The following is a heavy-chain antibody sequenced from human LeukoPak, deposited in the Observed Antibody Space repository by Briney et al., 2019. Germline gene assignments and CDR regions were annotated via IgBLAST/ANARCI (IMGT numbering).Heavy chain of an antibody. J-gene: IGHJ3*02. V-gene: IGHV3-21*01. CDR3: ASFRSGAFDI. CDR1: GFTFSSYS. Sequence: SGGSLRLSCAASGFTFSSYSMKWVRQAPGKGLEWVSSISSSSSYIYYADSVKGRFTISRDNAKNSLYLQMNSLRAEDTAVYYCASFRSGAFDIWGQGTMVTVSS. D-gene: IGHD3-10*01. CDR2: ISSSSSYI.